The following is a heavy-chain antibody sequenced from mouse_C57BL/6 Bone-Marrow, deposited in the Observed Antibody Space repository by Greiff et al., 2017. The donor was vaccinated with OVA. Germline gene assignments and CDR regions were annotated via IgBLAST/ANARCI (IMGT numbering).Heavy chain of an antibody. J-gene: IGHJ3*01. D-gene: IGHD2-3*01. V-gene: IGHV1-55*01. Sequence: VQLQQPGAELVKPGASVKMSCKASGYTFTSYWITWVKQRPGQGLEWIGDIYPGSGSTNYNEKFKSKATLTVDTSSSTAYMQLSSLTSEDSAVYYCARPPSDGYYVGWFAYWGQGTLVTVSA. CDR3: ARPPSDGYYVGWFAY. CDR2: IYPGSGST. CDR1: GYTFTSYW.